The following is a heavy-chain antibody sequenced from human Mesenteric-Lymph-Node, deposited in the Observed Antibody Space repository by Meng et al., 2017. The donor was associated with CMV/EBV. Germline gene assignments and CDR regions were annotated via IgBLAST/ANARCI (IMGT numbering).Heavy chain of an antibody. J-gene: IGHJ4*02. V-gene: IGHV3-30*04. CDR1: GFTFSFYA. D-gene: IGHD4-11*01. CDR2: RSHDGRNQ. Sequence: GESLKISCAASGFTFSFYAMTWVRQAPGKGLEWVAMRSHDGRNQYYADSVKGRFIISRDNSENTLYLQMSSLRTEDTAVYYCARGGDLQSNLDYWGQGTLVTVSS. CDR3: ARGGDLQSNLDY.